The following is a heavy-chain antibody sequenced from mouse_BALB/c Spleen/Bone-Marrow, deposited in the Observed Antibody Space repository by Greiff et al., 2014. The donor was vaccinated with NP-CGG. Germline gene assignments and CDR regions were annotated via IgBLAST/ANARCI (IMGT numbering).Heavy chain of an antibody. D-gene: IGHD2-4*01. CDR1: GYTFTSYW. V-gene: IGHV1S127*01. CDR2: IDPSDSYX. Sequence: VQLQQSGAELVKPGASVKMSCKASGYTFTSYWMHWVKQRPGQGLEWIGVIDPSDSYXXXXXKXXXXXTXTVDTSSSTAYMQLSSLTSEDSAVYYCTRGDYDWYFDVWGAGTTVTVSS. J-gene: IGHJ1*01. CDR3: TRGDYDWYFDV.